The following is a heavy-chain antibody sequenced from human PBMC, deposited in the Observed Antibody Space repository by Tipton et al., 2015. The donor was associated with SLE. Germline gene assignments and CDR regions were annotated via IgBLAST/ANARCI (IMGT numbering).Heavy chain of an antibody. CDR1: GGSFSGYY. CDR3: ASALPGYSKNY. V-gene: IGHV4-59*01. D-gene: IGHD4-11*01. Sequence: TLSLTCAVYGGSFSGYYWSWIRQPPGKGLEWIGYIYYSGSTNYNPSLKSRVTISVDTSKNQFSLKLSSVTAADTAVYYCASALPGYSKNYWGQGTLVTVSS. CDR2: IYYSGST. J-gene: IGHJ4*02.